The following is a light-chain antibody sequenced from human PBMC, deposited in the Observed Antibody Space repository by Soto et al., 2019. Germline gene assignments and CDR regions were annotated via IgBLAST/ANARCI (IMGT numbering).Light chain of an antibody. Sequence: QSVLTQPASVSGSPGQSITISCTGTSSDVGAYNHVSRYQQHPVKAPKLMIYDVSNRPPGVSNRLSGSRSGNTASMTISGLQAEDEDDYYCSSYTTRTTVVFGGVTKLTVL. CDR3: SSYTTRTTVV. CDR1: SSDVGAYNH. V-gene: IGLV2-14*01. CDR2: DVS. J-gene: IGLJ2*01.